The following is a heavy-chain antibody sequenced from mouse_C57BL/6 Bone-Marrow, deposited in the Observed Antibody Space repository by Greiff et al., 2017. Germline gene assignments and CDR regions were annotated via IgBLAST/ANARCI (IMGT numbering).Heavy chain of an antibody. D-gene: IGHD2-4*01. Sequence: DVMLVESGGGLVQPGGSLKLSCAASGFTFSDYYMYWVRQTPEKRLEWVAYISNGGGSTYYPDTVKGRFTISRDNAKNTLYLKMSRLKSEDTAMYYCTRRNINYDYDYAMDYWGQGTSVTVSS. V-gene: IGHV5-12*01. CDR1: GFTFSDYY. CDR3: TRRNINYDYDYAMDY. CDR2: ISNGGGST. J-gene: IGHJ4*01.